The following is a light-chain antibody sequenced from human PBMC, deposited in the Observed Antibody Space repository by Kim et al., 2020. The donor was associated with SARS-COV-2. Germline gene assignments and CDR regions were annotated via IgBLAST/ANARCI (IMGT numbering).Light chain of an antibody. V-gene: IGKV3-20*01. CDR2: GAS. J-gene: IGKJ4*01. Sequence: SNNYLAWFQRKPGQAPRLLIYGASSRATGIPDRFSGSGSGTDFTLTISRLEPEDFAVYYCQQYGSSSPTFGGGTKVDIK. CDR3: QQYGSSSPT. CDR1: SNNY.